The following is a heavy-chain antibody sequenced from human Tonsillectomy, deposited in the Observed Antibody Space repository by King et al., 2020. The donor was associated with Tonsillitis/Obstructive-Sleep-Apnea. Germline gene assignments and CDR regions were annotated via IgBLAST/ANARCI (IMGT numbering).Heavy chain of an antibody. CDR3: ARTEAYGDYVYFDY. V-gene: IGHV4-39*01. D-gene: IGHD4-17*01. J-gene: IGHJ4*02. CDR2: IYYSGST. CDR1: GGSISSSSYY. Sequence: LQLQESGPGLVKPSETLSLTCTVSGGSISSSSYYWGWIRQPPGKGLEWIGSIYYSGSTYYNPSLKSRVTISVDTSKNQFSLKLSSVTAADTAEYYCARTEAYGDYVYFDYWGQGTLVTVSS.